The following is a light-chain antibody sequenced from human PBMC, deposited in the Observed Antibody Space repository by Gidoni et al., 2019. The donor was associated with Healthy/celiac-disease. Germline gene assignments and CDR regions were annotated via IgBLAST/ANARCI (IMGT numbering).Light chain of an antibody. CDR3: QQYNNWPLFT. Sequence: EIVMTQSAATLSVSPGERATLSCSASQSVSSNLAWYQQKPGQAPRRLIYGASTRATGIPARFSGSGSGTEFTLTISSLQSEDFAVYYCQQYNNWPLFTFGPGTKVDIK. CDR2: GAS. CDR1: QSVSSN. J-gene: IGKJ3*01. V-gene: IGKV3-15*01.